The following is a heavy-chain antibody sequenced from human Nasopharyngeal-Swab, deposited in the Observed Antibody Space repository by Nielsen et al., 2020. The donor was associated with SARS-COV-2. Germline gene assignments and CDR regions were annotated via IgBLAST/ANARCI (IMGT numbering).Heavy chain of an antibody. Sequence: VRQMPGKGLEWMGRIDPGDSYTNYSPSFQGHVTISADKSISTAYLQWSSLKASDTAMYYCAREYTYGYYYYMDVWGKGTTVTVSS. D-gene: IGHD5-18*01. CDR2: IDPGDSYT. V-gene: IGHV5-10-1*01. J-gene: IGHJ6*03. CDR3: AREYTYGYYYYMDV.